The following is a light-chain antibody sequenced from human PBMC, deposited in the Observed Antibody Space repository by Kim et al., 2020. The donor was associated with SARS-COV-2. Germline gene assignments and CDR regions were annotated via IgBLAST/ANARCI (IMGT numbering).Light chain of an antibody. CDR3: QAWDSSTVV. CDR1: KLGDKY. Sequence: SYELTQPPSVSVSPGQTASITCSGDKLGDKYACWYQQKPGQSPVLVIYQDSKRPSGIPERFSGSNSGNTATLTISGTQAMDEADYYCQAWDSSTVVFSGG. V-gene: IGLV3-1*01. J-gene: IGLJ2*01. CDR2: QDS.